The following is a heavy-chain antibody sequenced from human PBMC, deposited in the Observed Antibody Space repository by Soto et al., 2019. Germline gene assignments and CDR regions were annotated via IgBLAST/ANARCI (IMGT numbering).Heavy chain of an antibody. J-gene: IGHJ5*02. CDR2: ISAYNGNT. CDR1: GYTFTSYG. V-gene: IGHV1-18*01. D-gene: IGHD3-10*01. CDR3: ARVSYYCSGSYQTDNWFDP. Sequence: ASVKVSCKASGYTFTSYGVSWVRQAPGKGLEWMGRISAYNGNTNYAQKLQGRVTMTTDTSTSTAYMELRSLRSDDTAVYYRARVSYYCSGSYQTDNWFDPWGQGTLVTVSS.